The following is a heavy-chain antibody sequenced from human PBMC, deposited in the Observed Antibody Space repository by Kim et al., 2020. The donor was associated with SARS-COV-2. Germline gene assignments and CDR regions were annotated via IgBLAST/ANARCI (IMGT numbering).Heavy chain of an antibody. CDR3: ARILPTVTTYPYYYYGMDV. J-gene: IGHJ6*02. Sequence: SETLSLTCAVYGGSFSGYYWSWIRQPPGKGLEWIGEINHSGSTNYNPSLKSRVTISVDTSKNQFSLKLSSVTAADTAVYYCARILPTVTTYPYYYYGMDVWGQGTTVTVSS. V-gene: IGHV4-34*01. CDR2: INHSGST. CDR1: GGSFSGYY. D-gene: IGHD4-17*01.